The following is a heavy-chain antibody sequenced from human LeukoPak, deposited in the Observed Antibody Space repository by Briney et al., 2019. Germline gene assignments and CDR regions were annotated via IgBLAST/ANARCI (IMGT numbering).Heavy chain of an antibody. Sequence: GGSLRLSCVASGFNFNMFWMGWVRQAPGKGLEWVTNIKQDGSVKFYVDSVSDRFAVFRDNARNSLYLQMNSLRVEDTAVYYCAKNARVPGRYFDYWGQGTLVTVSS. CDR3: AKNARVPGRYFDY. CDR1: GFNFNMFW. J-gene: IGHJ4*02. CDR2: IKQDGSVK. V-gene: IGHV3-7*01. D-gene: IGHD1-1*01.